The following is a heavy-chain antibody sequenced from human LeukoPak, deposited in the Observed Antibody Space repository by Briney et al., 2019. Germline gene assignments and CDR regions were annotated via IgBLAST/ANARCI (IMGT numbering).Heavy chain of an antibody. J-gene: IGHJ4*02. D-gene: IGHD5-24*01. CDR1: GFTFSSYG. CDR3: AKDRDDYFDY. Sequence: GGSLRLSCAASGFTFSSYGMHWVRQAPGKGLEWVAFIRYDGSNKYYADSVKGRFTISRDNSKNRLYVQVNSLRAEDTAIYYCAKDRDDYFDYWGQGTLVTVSS. V-gene: IGHV3-30*02. CDR2: IRYDGSNK.